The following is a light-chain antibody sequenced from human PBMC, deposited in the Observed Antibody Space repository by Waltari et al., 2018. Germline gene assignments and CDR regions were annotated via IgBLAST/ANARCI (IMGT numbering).Light chain of an antibody. CDR2: AAS. V-gene: IGKV1-6*01. CDR1: QDIRSE. CDR3: HQYSRSPWT. J-gene: IGKJ1*01. Sequence: AIQMTQSPSSLSASVGDRVTITCRASQDIRSELGWYQQKPGKAPKLLIYAASSLQSGVPSRFTGSGSGTDFTLTISSLQPEDVAVYYCHQYSRSPWTFGQGTKVEIK.